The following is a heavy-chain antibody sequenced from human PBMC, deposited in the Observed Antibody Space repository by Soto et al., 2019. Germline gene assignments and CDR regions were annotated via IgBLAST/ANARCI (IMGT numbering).Heavy chain of an antibody. CDR3: ARAYSGNSRGYYFDY. CDR2: INPSGGST. D-gene: IGHD4-4*01. Sequence: QVQLVQSGAEVKKPGASVKVSCKASGYTFTSYYMHWVRQAPGQGLEWMGIINPSGGSTSYAQKFQGRVTMTRDTSTSTVYMELSSLRSEDTAVYYCARAYSGNSRGYYFDYWGQGTLVTVSS. CDR1: GYTFTSYY. V-gene: IGHV1-46*01. J-gene: IGHJ4*02.